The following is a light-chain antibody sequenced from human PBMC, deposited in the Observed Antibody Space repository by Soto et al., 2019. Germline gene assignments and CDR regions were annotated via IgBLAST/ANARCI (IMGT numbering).Light chain of an antibody. Sequence: SASVGDRVTITCRASQSISSWLAWYQQKPGKAPKLLIYDASSLESGVPSRFSGSGSGTEFTLTISSLQPDEFATYYCQQYNSYPITFGQGTRLEIK. J-gene: IGKJ5*01. CDR1: QSISSW. V-gene: IGKV1-5*01. CDR3: QQYNSYPIT. CDR2: DAS.